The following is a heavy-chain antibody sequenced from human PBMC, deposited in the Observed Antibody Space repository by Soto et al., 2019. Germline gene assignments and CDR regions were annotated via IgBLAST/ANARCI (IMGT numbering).Heavy chain of an antibody. CDR1: GYTFTNNA. CDR3: ARESDTAMGDYYYYGMDV. J-gene: IGHJ6*02. V-gene: IGHV1-69*13. CDR2: IIPIFGTA. Sequence: SVKVSCKASGYTFTNNAIHWVRQAPGQRLEWMGGIIPIFGTANYAQKFQGRVTITADESTSTAYMELSSLRSEDTAVYYCARESDTAMGDYYYYGMDVWGQGTTVTVSS. D-gene: IGHD5-18*01.